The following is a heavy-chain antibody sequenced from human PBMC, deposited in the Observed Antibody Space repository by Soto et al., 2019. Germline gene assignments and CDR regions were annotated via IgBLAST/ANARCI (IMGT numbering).Heavy chain of an antibody. CDR3: AKEGVVRYFDWLLSPYFDY. V-gene: IGHV3-23*01. J-gene: IGHJ4*02. CDR2: ISGSGGST. CDR1: GFTFSSYA. Sequence: EVQLLESGGGLVQPGGSLRLSCAASGFTFSSYAMSWVRQAPGKGLEWVSAISGSGGSTYYADSVKGRFTISRDNSKNTLYLQMNSRRAEDTAVYYCAKEGVVRYFDWLLSPYFDYWGQGTLVTVSS. D-gene: IGHD3-9*01.